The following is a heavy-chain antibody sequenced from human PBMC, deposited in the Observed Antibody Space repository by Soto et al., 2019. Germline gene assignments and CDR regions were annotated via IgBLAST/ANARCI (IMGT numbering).Heavy chain of an antibody. V-gene: IGHV1-69*08. CDR3: ARDPSGYCSGGSCYSGLNVDY. CDR1: GGTFSSYT. D-gene: IGHD2-15*01. J-gene: IGHJ4*02. CDR2: IIPILGIA. Sequence: QVQLVQSGAEVKKPGSSVKVSCKASGGTFSSYTISWVRQAPGQGLEWMGRIIPILGIANYAQRFQGRVTITADKCTSTGYLELSSLRAEDTAVSFCARDPSGYCSGGSCYSGLNVDYWGQGTLMAVSS.